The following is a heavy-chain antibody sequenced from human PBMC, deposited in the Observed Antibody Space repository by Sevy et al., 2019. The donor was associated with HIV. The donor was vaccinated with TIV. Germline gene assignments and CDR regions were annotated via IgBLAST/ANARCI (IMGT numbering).Heavy chain of an antibody. D-gene: IGHD3-22*01. CDR3: AGGRYDSSDSFDVFDI. CDR2: IYGSSGGT. V-gene: IGHV3-23*01. Sequence: GGSLRLSCKPSGFTFISYAMSWVRQAPGKGLEWVSTIYGSSGGTYYADSVKGRFTISRDNSKNTLYLQMNSLRTEDTAVYYCAGGRYDSSDSFDVFDIWGQGTMVTVSS. CDR1: GFTFISYA. J-gene: IGHJ3*02.